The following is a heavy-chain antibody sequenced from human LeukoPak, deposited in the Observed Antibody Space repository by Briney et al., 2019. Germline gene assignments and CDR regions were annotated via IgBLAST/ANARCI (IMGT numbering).Heavy chain of an antibody. D-gene: IGHD2-2*02. CDR1: GGSFSGYY. J-gene: IGHJ5*02. Sequence: SETLSLSCAVYGGSFSGYYWSWIRQPQGKGLEWIGEINHSGSTNYNPSLKSRVTISVDTSKNQFSLKLSSVTAADTAVYYCARERTIVVVPAAIEGYNWFDPWGQGTLVTVSS. CDR3: ARERTIVVVPAAIEGYNWFDP. CDR2: INHSGST. V-gene: IGHV4-34*01.